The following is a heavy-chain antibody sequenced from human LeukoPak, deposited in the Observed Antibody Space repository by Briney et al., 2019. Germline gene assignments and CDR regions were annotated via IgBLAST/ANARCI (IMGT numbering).Heavy chain of an antibody. V-gene: IGHV4-38-2*02. J-gene: IGHJ6*02. CDR3: ARSSMTTVTPAGYYYGMDV. Sequence: SETLSLTCTVSGYSISSGYYWGWIRQPPGKGLEWIGSIYHSGSTYYNPSLKSRVTISVDTSKNQFSLKLSSVTAADTAVYYCARSSMTTVTPAGYYYGMDVWGQGTTVTVSS. CDR2: IYHSGST. D-gene: IGHD4-17*01. CDR1: GYSISSGYY.